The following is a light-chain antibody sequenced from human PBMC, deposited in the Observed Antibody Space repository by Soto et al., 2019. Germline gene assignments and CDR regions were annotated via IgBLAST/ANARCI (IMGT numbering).Light chain of an antibody. V-gene: IGKV2-30*01. J-gene: IGKJ1*01. CDR3: TQGSGCPWT. CDR1: QSLVFTDGNNY. CDR2: KVS. Sequence: EAVMTQSPLSLHVSLGQPASISCRSSQSLVFTDGNNYLEWFHQRPGQAPRRLIYKVSNRDSGVPDRFSGSVSGTDFTLKSSRVESEDVGVYYCTQGSGCPWTFGQGTKLEMK.